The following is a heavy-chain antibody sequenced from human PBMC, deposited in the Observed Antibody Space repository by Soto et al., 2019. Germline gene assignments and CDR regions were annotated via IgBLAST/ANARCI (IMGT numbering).Heavy chain of an antibody. CDR3: ARVALRGYSGYPVRYYYMDV. Sequence: GASVKVSCKSSGYTFTSYYMHWVRQAPGQGLEWMGIIKPSGGSTSYAQKFQGRVTMTRDTSTSTVYMELSSLRSEDTAVYYCARVALRGYSGYPVRYYYMDVWAKGPRSPSP. CDR2: IKPSGGST. D-gene: IGHD5-12*01. J-gene: IGHJ6*03. CDR1: GYTFTSYY. V-gene: IGHV1-46*03.